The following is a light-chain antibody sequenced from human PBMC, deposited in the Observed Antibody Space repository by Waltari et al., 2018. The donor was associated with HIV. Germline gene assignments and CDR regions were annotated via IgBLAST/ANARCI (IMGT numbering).Light chain of an antibody. CDR1: QDISSY. CDR3: QQYDNLLT. Sequence: DIQMTQSPSSLSASVGDRVTITCQSSQDISSYLHWYQQKPGKAPKLLIYDASNLETGVPSRFSGSGSGTDFTFTISSLQPEDIATYYCQQYDNLLTVGGGTKVEIK. J-gene: IGKJ4*01. CDR2: DAS. V-gene: IGKV1-33*01.